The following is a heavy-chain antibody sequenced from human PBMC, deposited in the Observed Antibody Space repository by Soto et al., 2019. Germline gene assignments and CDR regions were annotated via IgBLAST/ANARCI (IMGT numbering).Heavy chain of an antibody. CDR2: IYPGNSDT. V-gene: IGHV5-51*01. J-gene: IGHJ6*02. Sequence: PGESLKISCKGSGYSFTSYWIGWVRQMPGKGLEWMGIIYPGNSDTRYSPSFQGQVTISADKSISTAYLQWSSLKASDTAMFYCARAGIAAAGTFGMVVWGQGTTVTVSS. CDR1: GYSFTSYW. D-gene: IGHD6-13*01. CDR3: ARAGIAAAGTFGMVV.